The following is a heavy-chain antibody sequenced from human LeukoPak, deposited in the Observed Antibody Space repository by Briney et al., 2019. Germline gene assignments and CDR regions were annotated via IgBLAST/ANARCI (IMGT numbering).Heavy chain of an antibody. CDR1: GFTFSSYA. D-gene: IGHD3-22*01. CDR3: AKGDNYYDASGYYLSKALFDY. CDR2: LSYNGRNI. Sequence: PGGSLRLSCAASGFTFSSYAMHWVRQAPGKGLEWVAGLSYNGRNIYYADSVKGRFTVSRDNSKNTLYMQMNSLRADDTAVYYCAKGDNYYDASGYYLSKALFDYLGQGTLVTVSS. J-gene: IGHJ4*02. V-gene: IGHV3-30*18.